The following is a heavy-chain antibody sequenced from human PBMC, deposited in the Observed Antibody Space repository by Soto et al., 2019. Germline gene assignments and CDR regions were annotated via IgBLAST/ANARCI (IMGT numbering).Heavy chain of an antibody. J-gene: IGHJ4*02. CDR2: IYHTGKT. CDR3: ASKVYRY. CDR1: GGYISSSGYY. V-gene: IGHV4-39*01. Sequence: PSETLSLTCAVSGGYISSSGYYWGWIRQSPGKGLEWIGSIYHTGKTYYKSSLKSRISISVDTSKNQFYLQLRSLTAADTAGDYCASKVYRYWGQGTQATVSS. D-gene: IGHD3-16*02.